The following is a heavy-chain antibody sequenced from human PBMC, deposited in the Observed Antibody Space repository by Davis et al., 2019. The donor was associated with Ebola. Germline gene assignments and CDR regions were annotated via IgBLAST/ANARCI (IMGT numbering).Heavy chain of an antibody. CDR1: GDSVPCGG. D-gene: IGHD5-12*01. Sequence: HSQTLALTFSISGDSVPCGGWNWHSHSPSRGLEWLGRTYYSSKWYNDYAVSVKSRITINPDTSNNQFALQLKSVTPEDTAVYYCARGWLRGYLDYWGQGTLVTVSS. CDR2: TYYSSKWYN. J-gene: IGHJ4*02. CDR3: ARGWLRGYLDY. V-gene: IGHV6-1*01.